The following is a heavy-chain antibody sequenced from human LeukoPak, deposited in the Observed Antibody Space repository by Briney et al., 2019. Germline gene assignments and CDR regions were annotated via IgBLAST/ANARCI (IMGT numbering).Heavy chain of an antibody. V-gene: IGHV1-69*04. CDR1: GGTFSSYA. CDR3: ARDGGPQWLNAFDI. D-gene: IGHD6-19*01. CDR2: IIPILGIA. J-gene: IGHJ3*02. Sequence: SVKVSCKASGGTFSSYAISWVRQAPGQGLEWMGRIIPILGIANYAQKFQGRVTITADKSTSTAYMELSSLRSEDTAVYYCARDGGPQWLNAFDIWGQGTMVTVSS.